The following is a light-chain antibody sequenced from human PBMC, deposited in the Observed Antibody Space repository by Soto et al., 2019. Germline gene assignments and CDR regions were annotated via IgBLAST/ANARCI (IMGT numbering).Light chain of an antibody. CDR1: SSNIGAGYD. J-gene: IGLJ1*01. V-gene: IGLV1-40*01. Sequence: QSVLTQLPSVSGAPGQRVTISCTGSSSNIGAGYDVHWYQQLPGTAPKLLIYGNSNRPSGVPDRFSGSKSGTSASLAITGLQAEDEADYYCQSYDSSLSGSDVFGSGTRSPS. CDR3: QSYDSSLSGSDV. CDR2: GNS.